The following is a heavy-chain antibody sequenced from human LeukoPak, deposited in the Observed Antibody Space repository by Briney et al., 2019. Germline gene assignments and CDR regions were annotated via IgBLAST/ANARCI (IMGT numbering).Heavy chain of an antibody. D-gene: IGHD3-10*01. CDR1: GFTFSSYS. Sequence: GGSLRLSCAASGFTFSSYSMNWVRQAPGKGLEWVSFISSSRSYIYYADSVKGRFTISRDNSKNTLYLQMNSLRAEDTAVYYCARVVPPTDYGSGSYFWDPYYFDYWGQGTLVTVSS. CDR2: ISSSRSYI. J-gene: IGHJ4*02. CDR3: ARVVPPTDYGSGSYFWDPYYFDY. V-gene: IGHV3-21*04.